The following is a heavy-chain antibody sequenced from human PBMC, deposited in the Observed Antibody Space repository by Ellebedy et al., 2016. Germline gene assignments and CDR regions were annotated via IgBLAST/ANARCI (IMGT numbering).Heavy chain of an antibody. Sequence: GGSLRLXCEASGFPFRDYFMTWVRQAPGKGLEWVANVKQDGSEKFYADSVKGRFTISRDNAKNSVYLQMNSLSAEDTAVYFCARDRSRLFSAGEDYWGQGALVIVSS. D-gene: IGHD3-16*01. CDR1: GFPFRDYF. CDR2: VKQDGSEK. CDR3: ARDRSRLFSAGEDY. V-gene: IGHV3-7*03. J-gene: IGHJ4*02.